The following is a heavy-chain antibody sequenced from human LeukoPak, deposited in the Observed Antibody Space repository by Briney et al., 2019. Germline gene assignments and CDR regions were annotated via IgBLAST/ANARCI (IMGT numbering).Heavy chain of an antibody. J-gene: IGHJ6*03. Sequence: ASVKVSCKASRYTFTGYYMCWVRQAPGQGLEWMGWINPNSGGTNYAQKFQGRVTMTRDTSISTAYMELSSLRSEDTAICYCARAVRDGYIDYFYYMDVWGKGTTVTVSS. CDR1: RYTFTGYY. CDR2: INPNSGGT. D-gene: IGHD5-24*01. V-gene: IGHV1-2*02. CDR3: ARAVRDGYIDYFYYMDV.